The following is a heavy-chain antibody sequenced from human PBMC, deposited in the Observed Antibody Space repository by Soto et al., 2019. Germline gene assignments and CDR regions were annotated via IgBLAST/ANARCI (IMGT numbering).Heavy chain of an antibody. D-gene: IGHD1-26*01. Sequence: GGSLILSCAASGFTVSSNYMSWVRQAPGKGLEWVSVIYSGGSTYYADSVKGRFTISRDNSKNTLYLQMNSLRAEDTAVYYCARVRGATDAFDIWGQGTMVTVSS. CDR3: ARVRGATDAFDI. CDR2: IYSGGST. V-gene: IGHV3-66*02. J-gene: IGHJ3*02. CDR1: GFTVSSNY.